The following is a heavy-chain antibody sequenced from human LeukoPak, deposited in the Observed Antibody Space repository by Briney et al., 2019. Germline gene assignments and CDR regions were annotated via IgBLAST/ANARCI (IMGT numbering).Heavy chain of an antibody. D-gene: IGHD6-13*01. CDR3: ARGVDSSSLFY. CDR2: INPNSGGT. CDR1: GYTFASYG. V-gene: IGHV1-2*06. Sequence: ASVKVSCKASGYTFASYGISWVRQAPGQGLEWMGRINPNSGGTNYAQKFQGRVTMTRDTSISTAYMELSRLRSDDTAVYYCARGVDSSSLFYWGQGTLVTVSS. J-gene: IGHJ4*02.